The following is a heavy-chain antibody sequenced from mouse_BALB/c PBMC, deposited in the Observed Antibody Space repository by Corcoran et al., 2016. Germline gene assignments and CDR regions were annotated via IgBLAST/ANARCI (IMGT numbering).Heavy chain of an antibody. CDR2: INTYTGEP. CDR1: GNTFTNFG. D-gene: IGHD2-4*01. J-gene: IGHJ3*01. Sequence: QIQLVQSGPELKKPGETVKISCKASGNTFTNFGMNWVKQAPGKGLKWLGWINTYTGEPTYADDFKGRFAFSLETSASTAYLQINNLKNEDMATYFCARGGITAFAYWGQGTLVTVSA. CDR3: ARGGITAFAY. V-gene: IGHV9-1*02.